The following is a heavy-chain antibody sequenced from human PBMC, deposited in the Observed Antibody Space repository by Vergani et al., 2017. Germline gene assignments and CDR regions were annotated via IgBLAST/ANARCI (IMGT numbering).Heavy chain of an antibody. V-gene: IGHV5-10-1*03. J-gene: IGHJ4*02. D-gene: IGHD1-26*01. CDR3: ARVPELSRPVDY. Sequence: EVQLVQSGAEVKKPGESLRISCKGSGYSFTSYWISWVRQMPGEGLEWMGRIDPSDSYTNYSPSFQGHVTISADKSISTAYLQWSSLKASDTAMYYCARVPELSRPVDYWGQGTLVTVSS. CDR2: IDPSDSYT. CDR1: GYSFTSYW.